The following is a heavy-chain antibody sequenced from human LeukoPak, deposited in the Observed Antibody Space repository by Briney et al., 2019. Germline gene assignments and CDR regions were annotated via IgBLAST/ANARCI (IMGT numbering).Heavy chain of an antibody. CDR3: VAYDSSGYDY. Sequence: SETLSLTCTVSGGSMSNYYWTWLQQPPGKGLEWIGYIYYSGSTNYNPSLKSRVTISVDTSKNQFSLKLSSVTAADTAVYYCVAYDSSGYDYWGQGTLVTVSS. V-gene: IGHV4-59*12. J-gene: IGHJ4*02. CDR1: GGSMSNYY. CDR2: IYYSGST. D-gene: IGHD3-22*01.